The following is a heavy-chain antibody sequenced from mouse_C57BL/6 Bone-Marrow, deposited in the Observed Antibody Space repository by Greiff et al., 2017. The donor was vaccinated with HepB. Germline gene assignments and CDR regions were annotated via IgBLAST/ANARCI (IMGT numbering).Heavy chain of an antibody. CDR2: ISSGGSYT. V-gene: IGHV5-6*01. Sequence: EVQVVESGGDLVKPGGSLKLSCAASGFTFSSYGMSWVRQTPDKRLEWVATISSGGSYTYYPDSVKGRFTISRDNAKNTLYLQMSSLKSEDTAMYYCARNDYGSSSDYWGQGTTLTVSS. J-gene: IGHJ2*01. D-gene: IGHD1-1*01. CDR1: GFTFSSYG. CDR3: ARNDYGSSSDY.